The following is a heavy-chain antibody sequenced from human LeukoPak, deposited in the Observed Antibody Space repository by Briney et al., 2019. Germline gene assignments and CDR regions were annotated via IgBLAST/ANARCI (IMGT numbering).Heavy chain of an antibody. D-gene: IGHD3-22*01. CDR2: ISGYNGNT. Sequence: GASVKVSCKASGYTFTSYGISWVRQAPGQGLEWMGWISGYNGNTNYAQKLQGRVTMTTDTSTSTAYMELRSLKSDDTAVYYCASLKNYYDSSGYLVTDAFGIWGQGTMVTVSS. CDR1: GYTFTSYG. V-gene: IGHV1-18*01. J-gene: IGHJ3*02. CDR3: ASLKNYYDSSGYLVTDAFGI.